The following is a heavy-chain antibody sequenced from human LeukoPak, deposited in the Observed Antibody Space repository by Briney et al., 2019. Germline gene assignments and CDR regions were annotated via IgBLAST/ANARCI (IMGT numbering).Heavy chain of an antibody. CDR1: GYTFIAYN. CDR2: MNPNSGDT. D-gene: IGHD2-15*01. CDR3: LRGGGRSYCDY. J-gene: IGHJ4*02. V-gene: IGHV1-2*02. Sequence: ASVKVSCKPSGYTFIAYNIHWVRQAPGQGLEWMGWMNPNSGDTNYAQNFQGRVTMTRDTSISTAYMELSSLRSDDTAVYFCLRGGGRSYCDYWGQGTPVTVSS.